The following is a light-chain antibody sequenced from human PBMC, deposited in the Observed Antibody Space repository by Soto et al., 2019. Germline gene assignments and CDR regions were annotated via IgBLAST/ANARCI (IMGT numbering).Light chain of an antibody. CDR3: QQYASSPRT. CDR2: GAS. J-gene: IGKJ1*01. V-gene: IGKV3-20*01. CDR1: QSVSSNY. Sequence: EIVLTQSPGTLSLSPGERATLSCRASQSVSSNYLPWYQQKPGEAPRLIIYGASTRATGIPARFSGSACGTDFPPTISRLEPEDSAGYYCQQYASSPRTFGQGTKVDIK.